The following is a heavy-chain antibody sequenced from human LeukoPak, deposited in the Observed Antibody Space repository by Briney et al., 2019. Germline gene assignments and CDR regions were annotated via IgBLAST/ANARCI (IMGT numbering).Heavy chain of an antibody. V-gene: IGHV1-69*04. D-gene: IGHD2-15*01. J-gene: IGHJ4*02. CDR2: IIPILGIA. CDR3: ARVVRYCSGGSCYGFDY. CDR1: GGTFSSYA. Sequence: SVKVSCKASGGTFSSYAISWVRQAPGQGLEWMGRIIPILGIANYAQKFQGRVAITADKSTSTAYMELSSLRSEDTAVYYCARVVRYCSGGSCYGFDYWGQGTLVTVSS.